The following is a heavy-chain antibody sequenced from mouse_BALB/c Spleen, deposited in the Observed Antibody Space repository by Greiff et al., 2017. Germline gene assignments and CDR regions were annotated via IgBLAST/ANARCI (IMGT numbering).Heavy chain of an antibody. J-gene: IGHJ2*01. CDR2: IDPANGNT. CDR3: ASVWDNSFDY. V-gene: IGHV14-3*02. CDR1: GFNIKDSY. Sequence: VQLQQSGAELVKPGASVKLSCTASGFNIKDSYMHWVKQRPEQGLEWIGRIDPANGNTKYDPKFQGKATITADTSSNTAYLQLSSLTSEDTAVYYCASVWDNSFDYWGQGTTLTVSS. D-gene: IGHD4-1*01.